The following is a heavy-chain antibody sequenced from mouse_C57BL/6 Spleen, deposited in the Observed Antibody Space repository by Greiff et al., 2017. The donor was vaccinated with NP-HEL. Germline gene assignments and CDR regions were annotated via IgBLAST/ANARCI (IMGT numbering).Heavy chain of an antibody. D-gene: IGHD2-1*01. J-gene: IGHJ1*03. Sequence: VMLVESGPGLVAPSQSLSITCTVSGFSLTSYAISWVRQPPGKGLEWLGVIWTGGGTNYNSALKSRLSISKDNSKSQVFLKMNSLQTDDTARYYCARKDYGNYDWYFDVWGTGTTVTVSS. CDR3: ARKDYGNYDWYFDV. CDR2: IWTGGGT. V-gene: IGHV2-9-1*01. CDR1: GFSLTSYA.